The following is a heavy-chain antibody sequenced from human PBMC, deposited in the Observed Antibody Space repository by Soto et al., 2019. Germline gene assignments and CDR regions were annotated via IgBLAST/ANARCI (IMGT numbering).Heavy chain of an antibody. Sequence: QVQLVQSGAEVKQPGSSVKVSCKTSGGTFSTYAIYWVRQAPGQGLEWMGAIIPLFGTADYAQKFQGRVTITADESTSTAYMELSSLRSEDTAVYCCARLKGSYSSGYYYFDYWGQGTLVTVSS. D-gene: IGHD6-19*01. V-gene: IGHV1-69*01. CDR1: GGTFSTYA. CDR3: ARLKGSYSSGYYYFDY. CDR2: IIPLFGTA. J-gene: IGHJ4*02.